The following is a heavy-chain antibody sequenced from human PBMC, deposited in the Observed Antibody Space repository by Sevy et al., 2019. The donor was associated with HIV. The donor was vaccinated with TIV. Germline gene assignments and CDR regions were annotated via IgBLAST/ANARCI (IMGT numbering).Heavy chain of an antibody. CDR3: ARGSRGTFGS. V-gene: IGHV3-74*01. CDR1: GFTFTSDY. Sequence: GGSLRLSCAASGFTFTSDYMHWVRQPPGKGLVWVSHINTDGKIIRYADSVKGRFTTSRDNAKNTLYLQMNSLRAEDTALYYCARGSRGTFGSWGQGTLVTVSS. D-gene: IGHD1-26*01. J-gene: IGHJ4*02. CDR2: INTDGKII.